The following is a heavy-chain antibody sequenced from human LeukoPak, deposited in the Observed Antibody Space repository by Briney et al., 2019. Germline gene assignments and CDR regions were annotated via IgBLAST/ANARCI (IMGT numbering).Heavy chain of an antibody. CDR2: IYHSGST. CDR3: ARAPYDFWSGYPGAFDL. V-gene: IGHV4-30-2*01. J-gene: IGHJ2*01. Sequence: KPSQTLSLTCTVSGGSISSGGYYWSWIRQPPGKGLEWIGYIYHSGSTYYNPSLKSRVTISVDRSKNQFSLKLSSVTAADTAVYYCARAPYDFWSGYPGAFDLWGRGTLVTVSS. D-gene: IGHD3-3*01. CDR1: GGSISSGGYY.